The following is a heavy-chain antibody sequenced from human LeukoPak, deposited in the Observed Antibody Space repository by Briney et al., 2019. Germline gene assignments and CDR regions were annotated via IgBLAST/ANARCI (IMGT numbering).Heavy chain of an antibody. Sequence: GGSLRLSCAASGFTFSSYSMNWVRQAPGKGLEWVSSISSSSSYIYYADSVKGRFTISRDNAKNSLYLQMNSLRAEDTAVYYCARALNNWNSLIWSQGTLVTVSS. V-gene: IGHV3-21*01. J-gene: IGHJ4*02. CDR3: ARALNNWNSLI. CDR2: ISSSSSYI. CDR1: GFTFSSYS. D-gene: IGHD1-7*01.